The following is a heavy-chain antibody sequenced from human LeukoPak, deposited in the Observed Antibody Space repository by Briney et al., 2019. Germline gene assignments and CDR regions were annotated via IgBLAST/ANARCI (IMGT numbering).Heavy chain of an antibody. CDR2: INAGNGNT. V-gene: IGHV1-3*01. CDR1: GYTFTSYA. J-gene: IGHJ4*02. D-gene: IGHD2-15*01. Sequence: ASVKVSCKASGYTFTSYAMHWVRQAPGQGLEWMGWINAGNGNTKYSQKFQGRVTITRDTTASTAYMELSSVRAEDTAVYYCARARYCSGGSCYSLSHSDYWGQGTLVTVSS. CDR3: ARARYCSGGSCYSLSHSDY.